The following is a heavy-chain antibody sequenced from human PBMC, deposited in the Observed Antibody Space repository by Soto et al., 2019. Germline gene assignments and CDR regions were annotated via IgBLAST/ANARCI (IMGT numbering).Heavy chain of an antibody. J-gene: IGHJ4*02. CDR2: VFYSGSS. D-gene: IGHD2-2*01. CDR3: ASRKREEICSSGNCYFTF. Sequence: SETLSLTCTVSGDSISTSNYYWRWIRQSPGKGLEWIGSVFYSGSSYYNPSLKSRVTISVDASRNQFSLRVNSVTAADTAVYYCASRKREEICSSGNCYFTFWGQGTLVTVSS. V-gene: IGHV4-39*01. CDR1: GDSISTSNYY.